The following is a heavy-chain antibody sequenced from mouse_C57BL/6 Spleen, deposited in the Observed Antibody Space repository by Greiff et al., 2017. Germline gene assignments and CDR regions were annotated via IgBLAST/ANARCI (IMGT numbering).Heavy chain of an antibody. V-gene: IGHV1-52*01. D-gene: IGHD2-4*01. CDR3: ARGYDYDDAMDY. Sequence: QVQLQQPGAELVRPGSSVKLSCKASGYTFTSYWMHWVKQRPIQGLEWIGNIDPSDSETHYNQKFKDKATLTVDKSSSTAYMQLSSQTSEDSAVYYCARGYDYDDAMDYWGQGTSVTVSS. CDR2: IDPSDSET. CDR1: GYTFTSYW. J-gene: IGHJ4*01.